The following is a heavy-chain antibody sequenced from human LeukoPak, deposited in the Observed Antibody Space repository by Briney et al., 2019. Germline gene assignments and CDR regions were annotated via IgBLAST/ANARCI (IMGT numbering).Heavy chain of an antibody. D-gene: IGHD3-22*01. Sequence: SETLSLACSVSGGSINRYYLSWIRQSAGKGLEWIGRIYSNGSPDYNPSLNSRVTMSVDTSKNQVSLKLYSMTAADTAVYYCARAHASGYFDVFDIWGQGTMVTVSS. CDR3: ARAHASGYFDVFDI. CDR2: IYSNGSP. J-gene: IGHJ3*02. V-gene: IGHV4-4*07. CDR1: GGSINRYY.